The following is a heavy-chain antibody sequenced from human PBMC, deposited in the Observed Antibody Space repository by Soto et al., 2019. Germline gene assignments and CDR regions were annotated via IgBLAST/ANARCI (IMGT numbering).Heavy chain of an antibody. CDR3: AKDDIVATIDY. CDR2: ISGSGDKT. Sequence: GGSLRLSCAASGFTFSNAWMNWVRQAPGKGLEWVSAISGSGDKTYYADSVKGRFAISRDNSKNTLYLQMNSLRAEDTAVYYCAKDDIVATIDYWGLGTLVTVSS. V-gene: IGHV3-23*01. J-gene: IGHJ4*02. D-gene: IGHD5-12*01. CDR1: GFTFSNAW.